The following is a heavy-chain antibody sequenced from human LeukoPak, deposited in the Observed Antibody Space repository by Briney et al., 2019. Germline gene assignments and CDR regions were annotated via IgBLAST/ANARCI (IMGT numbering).Heavy chain of an antibody. V-gene: IGHV3-74*01. CDR2: ISYDGSSA. Sequence: GGSLRLSCVASGFTFSNYWMHWVRQAPGKGLMWAARISYDGSSADHADSVEGRFTISRDNAKNTLYLQMNSLRVEDTGVYYCARRRTIGDYDYWGQGTLVTVSS. CDR3: ARRRTIGDYDY. CDR1: GFTFSNYW. D-gene: IGHD3-16*01. J-gene: IGHJ4*02.